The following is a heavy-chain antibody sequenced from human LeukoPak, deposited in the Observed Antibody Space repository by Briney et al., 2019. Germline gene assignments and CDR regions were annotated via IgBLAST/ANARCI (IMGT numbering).Heavy chain of an antibody. CDR3: AKGSLLWFGELLSQIDY. J-gene: IGHJ4*02. CDR1: GFTFSSYA. Sequence: GGSLRLSCAASGFTFSSYAMSWVRQAPGKGLEWDSAISGSGGSTYYADSVKGRFTISRDNSKNTLYLQMNSLRAEDTAVYYCAKGSLLWFGELLSQIDYWGQGTLVTVSS. D-gene: IGHD3-10*01. V-gene: IGHV3-23*01. CDR2: ISGSGGST.